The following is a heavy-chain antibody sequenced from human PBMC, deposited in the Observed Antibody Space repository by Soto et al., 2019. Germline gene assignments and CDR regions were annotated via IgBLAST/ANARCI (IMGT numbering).Heavy chain of an antibody. CDR2: IIPIFGTA. CDR3: ARDIMITFGYGMDV. D-gene: IGHD3-16*01. J-gene: IGHJ6*02. CDR1: GGTFSSYA. Sequence: ASVKVSCKASGGTFSSYAISWVRQAPGQGLEWMGGIIPIFGTANYAQKFQGRVTITADESTSTAYMELSSLRSEDTAVYYCARDIMITFGYGMDVWGQGTTVTVSS. V-gene: IGHV1-69*13.